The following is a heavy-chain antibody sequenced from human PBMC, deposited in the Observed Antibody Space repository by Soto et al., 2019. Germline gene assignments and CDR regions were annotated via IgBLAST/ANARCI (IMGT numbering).Heavy chain of an antibody. J-gene: IGHJ3*02. D-gene: IGHD1-26*01. CDR1: RWTSTDYW. V-gene: IGHV5-10-1*01. CDR3: ARRDGGSYFWAAFDI. CDR2: LEPKDSYT. Sequence: PGEPLRRSWRASRWTSTDYWISWVRQMHGKGLEWVGRLEPKDSYTHYSPCFQGHVTISADKSISTAYLQWSSLKASDTAMYYCARRDGGSYFWAAFDIWGQRPMVLGSS.